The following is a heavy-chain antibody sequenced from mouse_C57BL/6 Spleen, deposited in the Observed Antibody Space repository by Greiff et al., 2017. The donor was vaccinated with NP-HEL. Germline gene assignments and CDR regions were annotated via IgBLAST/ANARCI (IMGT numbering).Heavy chain of an antibody. Sequence: VQLQQPGAELVKPGASVKLSCKASGYTFTSYWMQWVKQRPGQGLEWIGEIDPSDSYTNYNQKFKGKATLTVDTSSSTAYMQLSSLTSEDSAVYYCARQNFYPFAYWGQGTLVTVSA. J-gene: IGHJ3*01. D-gene: IGHD2-1*01. V-gene: IGHV1-50*01. CDR2: IDPSDSYT. CDR1: GYTFTSYW. CDR3: ARQNFYPFAY.